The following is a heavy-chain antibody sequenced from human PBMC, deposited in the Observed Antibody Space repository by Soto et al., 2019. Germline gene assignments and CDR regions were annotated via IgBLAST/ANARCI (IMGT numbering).Heavy chain of an antibody. J-gene: IGHJ6*03. Sequence: QLQLQESGPGLVKPSETLSLTCTVSGGSISSSSYYWGWIRQPPGKRREWIGGIYYRGSTDYNPSLRSRVIISVDASKNQFSLKLSSVTAADTAVYFCARIWVVYCSGGSCYSFYYMDDWGKGTTITVSS. D-gene: IGHD2-15*01. CDR1: GGSISSSSYY. CDR3: ARIWVVYCSGGSCYSFYYMDD. CDR2: IYYRGST. V-gene: IGHV4-39*01.